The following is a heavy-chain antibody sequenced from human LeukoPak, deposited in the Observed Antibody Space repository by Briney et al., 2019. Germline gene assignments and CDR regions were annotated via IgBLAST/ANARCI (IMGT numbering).Heavy chain of an antibody. CDR1: GFTFSSYS. Sequence: GGSLRLSCAASGFTFSSYSMNWVRQAPGKGPEWVSSISSSSSYIYYADSVKGRFTISRDNAKNSLYLQMNSLRAEDTAVYYCAREAGSYYNFYDLEPPITPNFDYWGQGTLVTVSS. D-gene: IGHD3-10*01. CDR3: AREAGSYYNFYDLEPPITPNFDY. J-gene: IGHJ4*02. V-gene: IGHV3-21*01. CDR2: ISSSSSYI.